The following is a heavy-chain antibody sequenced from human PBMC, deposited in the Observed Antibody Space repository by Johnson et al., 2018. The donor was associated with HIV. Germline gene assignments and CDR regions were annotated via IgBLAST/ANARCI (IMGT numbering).Heavy chain of an antibody. CDR3: AGLPDAFDI. CDR2: IYSGGST. D-gene: IGHD5-12*01. Sequence: EKLVESGGGLVQPGGSLRLSCTASGFTVSSNYMSWVRQAPGKGLEWVSVIYSGGSTYYTDSVKGRFTISRDNSKNTLYLQMNSLRAEDTAVYYCAGLPDAFDIWGQGTMVTVSS. J-gene: IGHJ3*02. CDR1: GFTVSSNY. V-gene: IGHV3-66*01.